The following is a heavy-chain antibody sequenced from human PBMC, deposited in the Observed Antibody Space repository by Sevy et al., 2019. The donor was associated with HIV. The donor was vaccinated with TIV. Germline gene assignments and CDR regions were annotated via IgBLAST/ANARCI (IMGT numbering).Heavy chain of an antibody. CDR1: GYSFPSHD. CDR3: ARTGGTFDV. Sequence: ASVKVSCKASGYSFPSHDINWVRQASGLGLEWMGWMKPNSGNTGYAQKFKGRVTLTRNTSISTAYMEVSSLTSEDTAVYYCARTGGTFDVWGQGTMVTVSS. D-gene: IGHD1-26*01. CDR2: MKPNSGNT. J-gene: IGHJ3*01. V-gene: IGHV1-8*01.